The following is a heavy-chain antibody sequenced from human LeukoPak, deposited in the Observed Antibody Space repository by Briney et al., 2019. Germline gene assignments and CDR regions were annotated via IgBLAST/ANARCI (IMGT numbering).Heavy chain of an antibody. CDR1: GYNFADYW. Sequence: GESLKISRKASGYNFADYWIGWVRQTPGKGPEWIGIIFPDDSHTKNSPSFEGQVTISVDESTSAAYLQWSSLKASDTAVYYCARRLRAVSNTMIWGPADAFDIWGQGTTVIVSS. CDR2: IFPDDSHT. D-gene: IGHD3-22*01. V-gene: IGHV5-51*01. J-gene: IGHJ3*02. CDR3: ARRLRAVSNTMIWGPADAFDI.